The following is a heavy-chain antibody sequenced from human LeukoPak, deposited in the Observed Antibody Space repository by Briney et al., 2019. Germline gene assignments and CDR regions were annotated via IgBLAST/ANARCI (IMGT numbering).Heavy chain of an antibody. Sequence: SETLSLTCTVSGGSISSYYWSWIRQPAGKGLEWIGRIYTSGSTNYNPSLKSRVTMSVDTSKNQFSLKLSSVTAADTAVYYCARDHKIAVAGMYNWFDPWGQGTLVTVSS. D-gene: IGHD6-13*01. V-gene: IGHV4-4*07. CDR3: ARDHKIAVAGMYNWFDP. CDR1: GGSISSYY. CDR2: IYTSGST. J-gene: IGHJ5*02.